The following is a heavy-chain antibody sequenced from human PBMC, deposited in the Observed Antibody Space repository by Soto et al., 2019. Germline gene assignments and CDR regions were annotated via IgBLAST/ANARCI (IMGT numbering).Heavy chain of an antibody. V-gene: IGHV3-49*04. CDR1: GFTFGDYA. CDR3: ATKPKDIVVVPAAMDYYYGMDV. CDR2: IRSKAYGGTT. J-gene: IGHJ6*02. Sequence: GGSLRLFCTGSGFTFGDYAMSWVRRAPGKGLESVGFIRSKAYGGTTEWAASVRGRFTFSRDDSKRIAYLQMNSLKTEDTAVYYCATKPKDIVVVPAAMDYYYGMDVWGQGTTVTVSS. D-gene: IGHD2-2*01.